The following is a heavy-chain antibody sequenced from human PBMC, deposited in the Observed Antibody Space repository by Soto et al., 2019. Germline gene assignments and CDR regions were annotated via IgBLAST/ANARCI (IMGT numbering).Heavy chain of an antibody. CDR1: GFTFSSYW. V-gene: IGHV3-74*01. Sequence: GGSLRLSCAASGFTFSSYWMHWVRQAPGKGLVWVSRINTDGSSTSYADSVKGRFTISRDNAKDTLYLQMNSLRAEDTAVYYCARAPTPYYDFWSGYYIDYWGQGTLVTVSS. CDR3: ARAPTPYYDFWSGYYIDY. CDR2: INTDGSST. D-gene: IGHD3-3*01. J-gene: IGHJ4*02.